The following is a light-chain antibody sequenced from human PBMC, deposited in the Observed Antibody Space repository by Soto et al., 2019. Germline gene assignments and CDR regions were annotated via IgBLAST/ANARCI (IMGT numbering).Light chain of an antibody. CDR2: GAS. V-gene: IGKV3-15*01. CDR3: QQYNNWPFS. CDR1: QSVSSK. Sequence: EIVMTQSPATLSLSPGERVTLSCRASQSVSSKLAWYQQKPGQAPRLLIYGASIRATDIPARFSGSGSGTEFTLTISSLEPEDFAVYYCQQYNNWPFSFGQGTRLEIK. J-gene: IGKJ5*01.